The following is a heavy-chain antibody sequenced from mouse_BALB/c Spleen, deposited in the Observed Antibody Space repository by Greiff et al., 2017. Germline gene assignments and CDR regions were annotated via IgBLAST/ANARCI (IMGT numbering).Heavy chain of an antibody. CDR3: ASSRYGSSYTWFAY. J-gene: IGHJ3*01. CDR2: ISSGSSTI. V-gene: IGHV5-17*02. CDR1: GFTFSSFG. Sequence: EVKVEESGGGLVQPGGSRKLSCAASGFTFSSFGMHWVRQAPEKGLEWVAYISSGSSTIYYADTVKGRFTISRDNPKNTLFLQMTSLRSEDTAMYYCASSRYGSSYTWFAYWGQGTLVTVSA. D-gene: IGHD1-1*01.